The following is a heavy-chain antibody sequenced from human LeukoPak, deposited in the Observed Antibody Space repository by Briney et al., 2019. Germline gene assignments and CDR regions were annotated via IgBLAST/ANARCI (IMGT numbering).Heavy chain of an antibody. CDR1: GGSISSYY. CDR2: VYSSGST. D-gene: IGHD3-3*01. Sequence: SETLSLTCTVSGGSISSYYWSWIRQPPGKGLEWIGYVYSSGSTNYNPSLKSRVTISVDTSKNQFSLKLSSVTAADTAVYYCARAPYILEWSTGAFDYWGQGTLVTVSS. CDR3: ARAPYILEWSTGAFDY. V-gene: IGHV4-59*08. J-gene: IGHJ4*02.